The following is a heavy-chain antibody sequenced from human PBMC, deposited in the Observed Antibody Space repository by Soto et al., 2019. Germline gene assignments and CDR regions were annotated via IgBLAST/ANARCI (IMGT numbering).Heavy chain of an antibody. V-gene: IGHV3-23*01. J-gene: IGHJ3*02. CDR2: ISGSGGST. CDR1: GFTFSSYA. Sequence: PGGSLRLSCAASGFTFSSYAMSWVRQAPGKGLEWVSAISGSGGSTYYADSVKGRFTISRDNSKNTLYLQMNSLRAEDTAVYYCAKDETGGQWLVLGNDVFDIWGQGTMVTVSS. CDR3: AKDETGGQWLVLGNDVFDI. D-gene: IGHD6-19*01.